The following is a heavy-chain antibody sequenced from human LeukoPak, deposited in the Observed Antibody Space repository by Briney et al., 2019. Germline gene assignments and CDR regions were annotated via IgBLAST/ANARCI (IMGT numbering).Heavy chain of an antibody. D-gene: IGHD1-26*01. Sequence: PGGSLRLSCAASGFTFSSYAMSWVRQAPGKGLGCVAIIKQDGSEKYYVNSVKGRFTISRDNAKNSLYLQMNSLRAEDTAVYYCAKDRASGSYLDYWGQGTLVTVSS. CDR2: IKQDGSEK. J-gene: IGHJ4*02. CDR3: AKDRASGSYLDY. V-gene: IGHV3-7*03. CDR1: GFTFSSYA.